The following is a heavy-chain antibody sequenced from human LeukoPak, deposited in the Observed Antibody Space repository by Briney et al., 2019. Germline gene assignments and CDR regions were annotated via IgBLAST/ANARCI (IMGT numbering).Heavy chain of an antibody. V-gene: IGHV4-61*02. J-gene: IGHJ3*02. D-gene: IGHD2-2*01. CDR1: GGSISSGSYY. Sequence: SETLSLTCTVSGGSISSGSYYWSWIRQPAGKGLEWIGRIYTSGSTNYNPSLKSRVTISVDTSKNQFSLKLSSVTAADTAVYYCAREVALCAGTSCYVDAFDIWGQGTMVTVSS. CDR2: IYTSGST. CDR3: AREVALCAGTSCYVDAFDI.